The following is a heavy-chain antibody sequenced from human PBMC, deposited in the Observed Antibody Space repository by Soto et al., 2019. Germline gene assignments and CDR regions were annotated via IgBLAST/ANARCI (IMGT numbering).Heavy chain of an antibody. D-gene: IGHD5-12*01. CDR1: GYTFTSYA. Sequence: ASVKVSCKASGYTFTSYAMHWVRQAPGQRLEWMGWINAGNGNTKYSQKFQGRVTITRDTSASTAYMELSSLRSEDTAVYYCARDLGGSGYDPNRYYYYNYMDVWGKGTTVTVSS. CDR3: ARDLGGSGYDPNRYYYYNYMDV. J-gene: IGHJ6*03. V-gene: IGHV1-3*01. CDR2: INAGNGNT.